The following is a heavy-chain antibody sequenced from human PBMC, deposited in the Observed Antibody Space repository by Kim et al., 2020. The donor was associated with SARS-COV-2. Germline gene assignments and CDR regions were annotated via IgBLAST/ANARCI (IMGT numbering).Heavy chain of an antibody. CDR1: GYTFTSYD. Sequence: ASVKVSCKASGYTFTSYDINWVRQATGQGLEWMGWMNPNSGNTGYAQKFQGRVTMTRNTSISTAYMELSSLRSEDTAVYYCARDGAAVDAFDIWGQGTLVTVSS. CDR2: MNPNSGNT. D-gene: IGHD6-13*01. CDR3: ARDGAAVDAFDI. J-gene: IGHJ3*02. V-gene: IGHV1-8*01.